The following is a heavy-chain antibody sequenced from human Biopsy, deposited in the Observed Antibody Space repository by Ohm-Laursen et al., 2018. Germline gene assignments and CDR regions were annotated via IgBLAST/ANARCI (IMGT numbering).Heavy chain of an antibody. CDR1: GGSTNDYF. V-gene: IGHV4-4*07. CDR3: ARTPGKAVAGRFLDL. J-gene: IGHJ2*01. Sequence: SETLSLTCSVSGGSTNDYFWSWIRQPAGETLEWIGRIYSSGGSSYNPFLKSRISLSMDTSNNQFSLTLTSVTAADTAVYYCARTPGKAVAGRFLDLWGRGTLVTVSS. CDR2: IYSSGGS. D-gene: IGHD6-19*01.